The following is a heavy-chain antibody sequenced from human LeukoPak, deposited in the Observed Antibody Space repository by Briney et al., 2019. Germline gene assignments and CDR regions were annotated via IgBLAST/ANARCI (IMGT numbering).Heavy chain of an antibody. J-gene: IGHJ4*02. Sequence: TGGSLRLSCAASGFTFSSYAMSWVRQAPGKGLEWVSSITGSGGSAYYADSVKGRFTISRDNSKNTLDLQMNSLRAEDTAVYYCAKDRTVTTLAGDYWGQGTLVTVSS. V-gene: IGHV3-23*01. CDR3: AKDRTVTTLAGDY. D-gene: IGHD4-17*01. CDR1: GFTFSSYA. CDR2: ITGSGGSA.